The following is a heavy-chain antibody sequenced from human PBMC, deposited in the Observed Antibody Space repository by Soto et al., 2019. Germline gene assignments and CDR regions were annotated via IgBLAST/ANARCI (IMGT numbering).Heavy chain of an antibody. CDR2: IYHSGST. J-gene: IGHJ4*02. D-gene: IGHD3-10*02. CDR1: GGSISSGGYS. Sequence: QLQLQESGSGLVKPSQTLSLTCAVSGGSISSGGYSWSWIRQPPGKCLEWIGYIYHSGSTYYNLSLKSRVTLSVNSSQTLFSLKLTSVTAADTAVYYCARGPPVHWGQAALVTVSS. CDR3: ARGPPVH. V-gene: IGHV4-30-2*01.